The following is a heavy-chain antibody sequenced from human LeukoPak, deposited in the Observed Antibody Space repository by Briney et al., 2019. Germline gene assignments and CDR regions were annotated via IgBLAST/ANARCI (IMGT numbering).Heavy chain of an antibody. CDR1: GGSITTYY. Sequence: SETLSLTCTVSGGSITTYYWSWIRQPAGKGLEWIGRISTSGRTNYNPSLKNRLTMSADTSKNQFSLILNSVTAADTAVYYCAVGRPRNATRLDDGYDFWGQGTMVTVSS. CDR2: ISTSGRT. J-gene: IGHJ3*01. CDR3: AVGRPRNATRLDDGYDF. D-gene: IGHD1-1*01. V-gene: IGHV4-4*07.